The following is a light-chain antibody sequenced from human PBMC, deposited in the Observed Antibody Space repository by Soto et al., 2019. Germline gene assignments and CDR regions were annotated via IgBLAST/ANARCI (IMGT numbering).Light chain of an antibody. CDR1: QTIGTW. J-gene: IGKJ4*01. CDR3: QQYNDLST. CDR2: KAS. V-gene: IGKV1-5*03. Sequence: DIQMTQSPSTLSASVGDTVTITCRASQTIGTWLVWYQQKPAKAPKLLIYKASTLESGVPSRFSGSGSGTEFTLTISSLQADDFATYYCQQYNDLSTFGGGTKVDIK.